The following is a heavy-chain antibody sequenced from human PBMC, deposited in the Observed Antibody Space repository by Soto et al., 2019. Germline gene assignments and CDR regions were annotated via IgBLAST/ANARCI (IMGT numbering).Heavy chain of an antibody. CDR2: IYYSGST. Sequence: SXTLSLTCTVSGGSIIIGGYYWSWIRQHPGKGLEWIGYIYYSGSTHYNPSLKSRVTISVDTSKNQFSLKLSSVTAADTAVYYCARVDSYGQDFDYWGQGTPVTVSS. CDR1: GGSIIIGGYY. V-gene: IGHV4-31*03. D-gene: IGHD5-18*01. J-gene: IGHJ4*02. CDR3: ARVDSYGQDFDY.